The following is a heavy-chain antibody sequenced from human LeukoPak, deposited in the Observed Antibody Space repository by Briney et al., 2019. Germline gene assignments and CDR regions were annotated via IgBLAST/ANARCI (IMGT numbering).Heavy chain of an antibody. D-gene: IGHD2-2*01. CDR1: GFTFSSYW. Sequence: GGSLRLSCAASGFTFSSYWMHWVRQAPGKGLVWVSRINSDGSSTSYADSVKGRFTISRDNAKNTLYLRMNSLRAEDTAVYYCARETDCSSTSCYAGSDHWGQGTLVTVSS. J-gene: IGHJ4*02. V-gene: IGHV3-74*01. CDR3: ARETDCSSTSCYAGSDH. CDR2: INSDGSST.